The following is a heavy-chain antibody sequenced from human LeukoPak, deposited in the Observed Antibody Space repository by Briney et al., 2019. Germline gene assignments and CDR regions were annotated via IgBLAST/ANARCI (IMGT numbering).Heavy chain of an antibody. CDR2: ISYSGGT. Sequence: PSETLSLTCTVSGGPISTYYWSWIRQPPGKRLEWIGYISYSGGTTYNPSLKSRVTISVDTSKNQFSLKLPSVTAADTALYYCARADDRSGYFRGRFDSWGQGTLVTVSS. D-gene: IGHD3-22*01. CDR1: GGPISTYY. V-gene: IGHV4-59*01. CDR3: ARADDRSGYFRGRFDS. J-gene: IGHJ5*01.